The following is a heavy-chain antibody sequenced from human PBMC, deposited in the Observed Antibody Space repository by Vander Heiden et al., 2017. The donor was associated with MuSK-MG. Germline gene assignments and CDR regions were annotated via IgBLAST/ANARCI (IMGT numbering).Heavy chain of an antibody. V-gene: IGHV2-5*02. J-gene: IGHJ5*02. CDR3: AHITDARVRGALGGP. CDR1: GLHLNTRGVG. Sequence: QVTLKESGPTLVKPTQTLTLTCTFSGLHLNTRGVGVGWIRQPPGKALAWLALTSSADAKRNSPARRSRLNITKNTAKNKAVITMTKMETVATATYYCAHITDARVRGALGGPGCQGTMVTVYS. D-gene: IGHD3-16*01. CDR2: TSSADAK.